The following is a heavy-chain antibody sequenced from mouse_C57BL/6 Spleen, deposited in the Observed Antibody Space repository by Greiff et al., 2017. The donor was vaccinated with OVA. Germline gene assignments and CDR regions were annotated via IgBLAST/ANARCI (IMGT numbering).Heavy chain of an antibody. CDR1: GYTFTDYY. Sequence: VQLQQSGPVLVKPGASVKMSCKASGYTFTDYYMNWVKQSHGKSLEWIGFINPYNGGTSYNQKFKGKATLTVDKSSSTAYMELNSLTSEDSAVYYCARSTGGGPFDYWGQGTTLTVSS. J-gene: IGHJ2*01. D-gene: IGHD4-1*02. CDR3: ARSTGGGPFDY. V-gene: IGHV1-19*01. CDR2: INPYNGGT.